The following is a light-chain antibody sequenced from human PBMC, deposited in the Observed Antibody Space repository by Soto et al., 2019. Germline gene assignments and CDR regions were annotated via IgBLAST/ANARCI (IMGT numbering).Light chain of an antibody. V-gene: IGKV3-11*01. J-gene: IGKJ4*01. CDR2: DAS. CDR3: QQCNGWPLT. Sequence: EIVLTQSPATLSLSPGERATLSCRASQSVSSLLAWDQQKPGQAPRLLIYDASNRATGIPARFSGSGSGTDFNLTISSLEPEDFADYYCQQCNGWPLTFGGGTKVGIK. CDR1: QSVSSL.